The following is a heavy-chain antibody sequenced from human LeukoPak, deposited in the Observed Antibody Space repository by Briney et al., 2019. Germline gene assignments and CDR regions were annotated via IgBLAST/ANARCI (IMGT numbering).Heavy chain of an antibody. V-gene: IGHV4-39*01. D-gene: IGHD1-26*01. CDR2: ISYSGIT. CDR1: GGSISTSTYY. Sequence: KPSETLSRTCTVSGGSISTSTYYWGWIRQPPGKGLDWIGSISYSGITYNNPSLKSRVTISVDTSKNQFSLKLSSVTAPDTAVYYCARRVYSGSYNWYFDLWGRGTLVTVSS. CDR3: ARRVYSGSYNWYFDL. J-gene: IGHJ2*01.